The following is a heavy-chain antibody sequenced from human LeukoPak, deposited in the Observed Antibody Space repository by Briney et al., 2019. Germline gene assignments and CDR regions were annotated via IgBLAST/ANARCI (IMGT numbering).Heavy chain of an antibody. D-gene: IGHD2-2*02. CDR1: GGSISSGGYY. Sequence: PSQTLSLTCTVSGGSISSGGYYWSWIRQHPGKGLEWIGYIYYSGSTYYNPSLKSRVTISVDTSKNQFSLKLSSVTAADTAVYYCARRGHGYCSSTSCYTASDNWFDPWGQGTLVTVSS. J-gene: IGHJ5*02. CDR3: ARRGHGYCSSTSCYTASDNWFDP. V-gene: IGHV4-31*03. CDR2: IYYSGST.